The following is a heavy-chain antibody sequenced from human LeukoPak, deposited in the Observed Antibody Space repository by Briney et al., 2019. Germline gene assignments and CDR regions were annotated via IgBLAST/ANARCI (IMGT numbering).Heavy chain of an antibody. CDR2: IRSNSDGGTI. CDR3: ATDFYDTT. D-gene: IGHD3-22*01. CDR1: GFTFSNAW. J-gene: IGHJ5*02. Sequence: GGSLGLSCATSGFTFSNAWMNWVRQAPGKGLEWVGRIRSNSDGGTIDYAAPVKGRFALSRDDSKNTLYLQMNSLQTEDTAVYYCATDFYDTTWGQGTLSPSPQ. V-gene: IGHV3-15*07.